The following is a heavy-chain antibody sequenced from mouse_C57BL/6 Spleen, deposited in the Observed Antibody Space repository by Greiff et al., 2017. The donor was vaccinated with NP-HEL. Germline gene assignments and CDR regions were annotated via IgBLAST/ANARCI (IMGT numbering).Heavy chain of an antibody. CDR1: GFTFSDYG. J-gene: IGHJ2*01. Sequence: EVKLMESGGGLVKPGGSLKLSCAASGFTFSDYGMHWVRQAPEKGLEWVAYISSGSSTIYYVDTVKGRFTISRDNAKNTLFLQMTSLRSEDTAMYYCARPDGYYFDYWGQGTTLTVSS. V-gene: IGHV5-17*01. CDR3: ARPDGYYFDY. CDR2: ISSGSSTI. D-gene: IGHD2-3*01.